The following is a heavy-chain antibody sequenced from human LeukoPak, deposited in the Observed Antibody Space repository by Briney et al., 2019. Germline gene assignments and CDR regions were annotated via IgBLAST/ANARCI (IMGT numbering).Heavy chain of an antibody. Sequence: GGSLRLSCAASGFTFSSYAMHWVRQAPGKGLEWVAVISYDGSNKYYTDSVKGRFTISRDNSKNTLYLQMNSLRAEDTAVYYCARGHSGSSYFDYWGQGTLVTVSS. J-gene: IGHJ4*02. V-gene: IGHV3-30*10. D-gene: IGHD1-26*01. CDR3: ARGHSGSSYFDY. CDR2: ISYDGSNK. CDR1: GFTFSSYA.